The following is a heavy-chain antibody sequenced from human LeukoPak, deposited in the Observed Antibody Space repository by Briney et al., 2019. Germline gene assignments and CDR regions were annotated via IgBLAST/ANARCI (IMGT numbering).Heavy chain of an antibody. Sequence: SETLSLTCAVYGGSFSGYYWSWIRQPPGKGLEWIGEINHSGSTNYNPSLKSRVTISVDTSKNQFSLKLSSVTAADTAVYYCARHAPAYYYDSSGYYPLFDYWGQGTLVTVSS. V-gene: IGHV4-34*01. J-gene: IGHJ4*02. CDR2: INHSGST. CDR1: GGSFSGYY. D-gene: IGHD3-22*01. CDR3: ARHAPAYYYDSSGYYPLFDY.